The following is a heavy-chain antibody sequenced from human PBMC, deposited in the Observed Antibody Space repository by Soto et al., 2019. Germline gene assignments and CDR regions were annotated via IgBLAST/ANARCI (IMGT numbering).Heavy chain of an antibody. D-gene: IGHD3-3*01. J-gene: IGHJ4*02. Sequence: GGSLRLSCAASGFTFSIYWMSWVRQAPGKGLEWVANIKEEGSEKYYVDSVKGRFTISRDNATNSLYLQMNNLRAEDTAVYYCARVTSQPFLGPGDFWSGYFPACFDYWGQGTLVTVSS. V-gene: IGHV3-7*01. CDR3: ARVTSQPFLGPGDFWSGYFPACFDY. CDR2: IKEEGSEK. CDR1: GFTFSIYW.